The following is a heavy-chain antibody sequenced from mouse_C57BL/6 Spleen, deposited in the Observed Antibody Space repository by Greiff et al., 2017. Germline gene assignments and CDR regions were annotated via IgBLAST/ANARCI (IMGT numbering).Heavy chain of an antibody. V-gene: IGHV6-3*01. J-gene: IGHJ4*01. CDR1: GFTFSNYW. D-gene: IGHD1-1*01. Sequence: EVQLVESGGGLVQPGGSMKLSCVASGFTFSNYWLNWVRQSPEKGLEWVAQIRLKSDNYATHYAESVKGRFTISRDDSKSSVYRQMNNLRAEDTGIYYCTGTWGTVVAPHYARDDWGQGTSVTVSS. CDR3: TGTWGTVVAPHYARDD. CDR2: IRLKSDNYAT.